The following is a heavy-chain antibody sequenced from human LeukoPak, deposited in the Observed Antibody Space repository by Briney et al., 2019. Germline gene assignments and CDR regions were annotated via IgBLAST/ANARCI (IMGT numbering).Heavy chain of an antibody. Sequence: SETLSLTCTVSGGSISSSSYYWGWIRQPPGKGLEWIGYIYYSGSTNYNPSLKSRVTISVDTSKNQFSLKLSSVTAADTAVYYCARQNVAATSFDYWGQGTLVTVSS. CDR1: GGSISSSSYY. CDR3: ARQNVAATSFDY. D-gene: IGHD2-15*01. J-gene: IGHJ4*02. V-gene: IGHV4-61*05. CDR2: IYYSGST.